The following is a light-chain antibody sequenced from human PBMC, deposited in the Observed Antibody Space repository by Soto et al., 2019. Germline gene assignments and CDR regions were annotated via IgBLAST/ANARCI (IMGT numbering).Light chain of an antibody. Sequence: EIGLTQYPAAVSVSAGERATLSCRASQSVSSNLAWDQQNPGQAPRLLIYGASTRATGIPARFSGSGSGTEFTLSICSLQSEDFAVYYCKQYNNWPPWTFGQGTKLDIK. CDR2: GAS. J-gene: IGKJ1*01. V-gene: IGKV3-15*01. CDR3: KQYNNWPPWT. CDR1: QSVSSN.